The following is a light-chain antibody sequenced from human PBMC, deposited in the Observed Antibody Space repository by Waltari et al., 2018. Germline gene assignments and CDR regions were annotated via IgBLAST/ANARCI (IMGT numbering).Light chain of an antibody. Sequence: ELVLTQSPGTLSLSPGERATLSCRDSQSVSRWLAWYQQNPGQAPRLLIYDASTRATDISDRFSGSGSGTDFSLTISRLEPEDFAVYYCQKYGTLPATFGQGTKVEIK. CDR3: QKYGTLPAT. V-gene: IGKV3-20*01. J-gene: IGKJ1*01. CDR2: DAS. CDR1: QSVSRW.